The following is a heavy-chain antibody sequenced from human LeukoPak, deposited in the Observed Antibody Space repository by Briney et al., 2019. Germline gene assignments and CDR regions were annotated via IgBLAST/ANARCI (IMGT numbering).Heavy chain of an antibody. D-gene: IGHD2-15*01. CDR2: ISYSGNT. J-gene: IGHJ3*02. CDR3: ARHCCSAPSKRVFDI. Sequence: PSETLSLTCTVSGDSISSRSYHWGWVRQPPGKGLEWIGTISYSGNTDYNPSLRSRVTISVDTSNNQFSLRLGSVTAADTAVYHCARHCCSAPSKRVFDIWGQGTMVTVSS. CDR1: GDSISSRSYH. V-gene: IGHV4-39*01.